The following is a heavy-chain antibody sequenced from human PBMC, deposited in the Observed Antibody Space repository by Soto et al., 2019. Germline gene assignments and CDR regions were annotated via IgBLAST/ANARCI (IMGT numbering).Heavy chain of an antibody. CDR2: IWYDGSNK. Sequence: QVQLVESGGGVVQPGRSLRLSCAASGFTFSSYGMHWVRQAPGKGLVWVAVIWYDGSNKYYADSVKGRFTISRDNSKNTLYLQMNSLRAEDTAVYYCASGVRDLGATGRGHDDFDICGQGTMVTVSS. CDR1: GFTFSSYG. V-gene: IGHV3-33*01. CDR3: ASGVRDLGATGRGHDDFDI. J-gene: IGHJ3*02. D-gene: IGHD5-12*01.